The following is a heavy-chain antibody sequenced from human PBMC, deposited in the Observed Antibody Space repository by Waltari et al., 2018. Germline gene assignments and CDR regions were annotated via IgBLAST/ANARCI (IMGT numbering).Heavy chain of an antibody. CDR1: GFTFSSYD. CDR3: ARVPKRWPTYYFDY. V-gene: IGHV3-23*01. J-gene: IGHJ4*02. Sequence: EVQLLESGGGLVQPGGSLRLSCAASGFTFSSYDMSWVRQAPGKGLEWVSAISGSGGSTYYADSVKGRFTISRDNSKNTLYLQMNSLRAEDTAVYYCARVPKRWPTYYFDYWGQGTLVTVSS. CDR2: ISGSGGST.